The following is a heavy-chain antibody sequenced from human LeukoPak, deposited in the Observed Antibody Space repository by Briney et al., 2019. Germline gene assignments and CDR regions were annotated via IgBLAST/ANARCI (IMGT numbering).Heavy chain of an antibody. CDR2: ISGSGDST. D-gene: IGHD2-21*02. Sequence: GGSLRLSCAASGFTFSSYAMGWVRQAPGKGLEWVSGISGSGDSTYYADSVKGRFTISRDNSKNTLYLQMNSLRAEDTGVYYCASFPAIVVVTARVGYWGQGTLVTVSS. V-gene: IGHV3-23*01. CDR3: ASFPAIVVVTARVGY. J-gene: IGHJ4*02. CDR1: GFTFSSYA.